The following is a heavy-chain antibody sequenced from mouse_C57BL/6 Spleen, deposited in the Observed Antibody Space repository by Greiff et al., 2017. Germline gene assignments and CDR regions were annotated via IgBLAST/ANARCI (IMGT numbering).Heavy chain of an antibody. V-gene: IGHV1-52*01. CDR3: ARSGDYDGRAWFAY. J-gene: IGHJ3*01. CDR1: GYTFTSYW. CDR2: IDPSDSET. D-gene: IGHD2-4*01. Sequence: QVHVKQPGAELVRPGSSVKLSCKASGYTFTSYWMHWVQQRPIQGLEWIGNIDPSDSETHYNQKFKDKATLTVDKSSSTAYMQLSSLTSEDSAVYYCARSGDYDGRAWFAYWGQGTLVTVSA.